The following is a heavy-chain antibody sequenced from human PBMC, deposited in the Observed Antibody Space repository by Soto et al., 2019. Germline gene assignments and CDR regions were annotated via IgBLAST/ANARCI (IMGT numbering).Heavy chain of an antibody. CDR1: GFTFSSYA. CDR2: ISGSGGST. V-gene: IGHV3-23*01. J-gene: IGHJ6*02. Sequence: GGSLRLSCAASGFTFSSYAMSWVRQAPGKGLEWVSAISGSGGSTYYADSVKGRFTISRANSKNTLYLQMNSLRAEATAVYYCAKDQTGKTGTFYYYYGMDVWGQGTTVTVSS. CDR3: AKDQTGKTGTFYYYYGMDV. D-gene: IGHD1-1*01.